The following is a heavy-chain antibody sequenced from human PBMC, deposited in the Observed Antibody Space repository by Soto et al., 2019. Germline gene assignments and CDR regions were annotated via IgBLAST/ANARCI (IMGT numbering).Heavy chain of an antibody. CDR3: ARSYYDSTGFAVGP. Sequence: PSETLSLTCAVSGGSISSGGYSWSWIRQPPGKGLEWIGYIYHSGSTYYNPSLKSRVTISVDRSKNQFSLKLTSVTAADTAVYYCARSYYDSTGFAVGPWGQGTLVTVSS. V-gene: IGHV4-30-2*01. CDR1: GGSISSGGYS. J-gene: IGHJ5*02. CDR2: IYHSGST. D-gene: IGHD3-22*01.